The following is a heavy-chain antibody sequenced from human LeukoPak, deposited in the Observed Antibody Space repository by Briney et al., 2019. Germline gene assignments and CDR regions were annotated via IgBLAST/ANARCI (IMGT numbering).Heavy chain of an antibody. Sequence: PSQTLSLTCTVSGGSISSYYWSWIRQPPGKGLEWIGYIYYSGSTNYNPSLKSRVTISVDTSKNQFSLKLSSVTAADTAVYYCARHSSSYTTVDWGQGTLVTVSS. J-gene: IGHJ4*02. D-gene: IGHD6-13*01. CDR3: ARHSSSYTTVD. CDR2: IYYSGST. CDR1: GGSISSYY. V-gene: IGHV4-59*08.